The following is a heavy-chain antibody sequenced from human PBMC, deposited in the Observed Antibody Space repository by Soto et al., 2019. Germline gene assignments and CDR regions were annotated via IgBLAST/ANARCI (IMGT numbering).Heavy chain of an antibody. CDR1: GYTFTSYY. CDR2: INPRGGST. Sequence: ASAKVSCKASGYTFTSYYMHWVRQAAGQGLESMGIINPRGGSTSYAQKFQGRVTMTRDTSTSTVYMELSSLRSEDTAVYYCASGGLEYYDFWSRLSDWGQGTLVTVSS. V-gene: IGHV1-46*03. D-gene: IGHD3-3*01. CDR3: ASGGLEYYDFWSRLSD. J-gene: IGHJ4*02.